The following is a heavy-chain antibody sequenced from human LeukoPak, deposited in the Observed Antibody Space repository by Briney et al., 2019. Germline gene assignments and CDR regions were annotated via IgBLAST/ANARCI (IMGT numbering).Heavy chain of an antibody. J-gene: IGHJ3*02. CDR3: ARLIRGYYYGSGSYYNALGAFDI. CDR1: GXSVSTTSDY. V-gene: IGHV4-39*01. CDR2: IYYSGSI. Sequence: PSETLSLTCTVSGXSVSTTSDYWGWIRQPPGKGLEWIGSIYYSGSIYYNPSLKSRVTISVDTSKNQFSLKLSSVTAADTAVYYCARLIRGYYYGSGSYYNALGAFDIWGQGTIVTVSS. D-gene: IGHD3-10*01.